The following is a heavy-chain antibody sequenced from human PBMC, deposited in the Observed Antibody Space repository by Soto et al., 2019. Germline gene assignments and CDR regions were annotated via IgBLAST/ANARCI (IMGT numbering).Heavy chain of an antibody. J-gene: IGHJ4*02. D-gene: IGHD3-22*01. CDR2: ISYDGSNK. CDR1: GLTFSRYG. V-gene: IGHV3-30*18. CDR3: VKDTYYYDSSGYYIFDY. Sequence: GGSLRLSCAASGLTFSRYGMHWVRQAPGKGLEWAAHISYDGSNKHYAESVKGRFTISRDSSKNTLYLQMNSLRAEDTAVYYCVKDTYYYDSSGYYIFDYWGQGTLVTVSS.